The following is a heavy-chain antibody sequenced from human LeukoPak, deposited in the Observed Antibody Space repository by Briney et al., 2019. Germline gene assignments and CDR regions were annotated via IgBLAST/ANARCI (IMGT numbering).Heavy chain of an antibody. CDR3: AKGRGTTVTSAANY. CDR2: IGGSGDNT. J-gene: IGHJ4*02. V-gene: IGHV3-23*01. D-gene: IGHD4-17*01. CDR1: GFTFSSYA. Sequence: GGSLRLSYAASGFTFSSYAMSWVRQAPGKGLEWVSSIGGSGDNTFYADSVKDRFTISRDNSKNTLFLQMNSLRAEDTAVYYCAKGRGTTVTSAANYWGQGTLVTVSS.